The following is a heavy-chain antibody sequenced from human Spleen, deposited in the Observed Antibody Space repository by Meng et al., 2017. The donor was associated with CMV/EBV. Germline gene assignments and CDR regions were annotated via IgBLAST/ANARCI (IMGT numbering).Heavy chain of an antibody. J-gene: IGHJ4*02. CDR2: IIPIFGTA. V-gene: IGHV1-69*05. D-gene: IGHD7-27*01. CDR3: ARDSGELGSEYVDY. Sequence: AGGTFSSYAISWVRQAPGQGLEWMGGIIPIFGTANYAQKFQGRVTITTDESTSTAYMELSSLRSEDTAVYYCARDSGELGSEYVDYWGQGTLVTVSS. CDR1: GGTFSSYA.